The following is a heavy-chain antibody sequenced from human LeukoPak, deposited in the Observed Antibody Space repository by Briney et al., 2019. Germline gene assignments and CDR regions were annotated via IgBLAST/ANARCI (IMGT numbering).Heavy chain of an antibody. CDR2: IYYSGST. J-gene: IGHJ5*02. CDR3: ARRPAARGHWFDP. CDR1: GGSISSYY. V-gene: IGHV4-59*08. D-gene: IGHD6-6*01. Sequence: SETLSLTCTVSGGSISSYYWSWIRQPPGKGLEWIGYIYYSGSTNYNPSLKSRVTISVDTSKNQFSLKLSSVTAADMAVYYCARRPAARGHWFDPWGQGTLVAVSS.